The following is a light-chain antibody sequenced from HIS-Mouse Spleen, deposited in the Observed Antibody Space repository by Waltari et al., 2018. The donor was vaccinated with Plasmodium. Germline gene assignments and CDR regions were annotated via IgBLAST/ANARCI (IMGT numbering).Light chain of an antibody. J-gene: IGLJ2*01. CDR3: QTCYCSTV. CDR1: TLGDKY. Sequence: SYELTQPPSVSVSPGQTASITCSGDTLGDKYACWYQQKPGQSPVLVIYQDSKRPSGIPELFSSSNAANTSTLITSATLVMDELDYYSQTCYCSTVFGGGTQLTVL. V-gene: IGLV3-1*01. CDR2: QDS.